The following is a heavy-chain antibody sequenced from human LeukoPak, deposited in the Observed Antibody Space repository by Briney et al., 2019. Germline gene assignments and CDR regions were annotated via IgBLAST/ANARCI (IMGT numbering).Heavy chain of an antibody. CDR1: GFTFSSYS. CDR2: ISSSSSYI. CDR3: ARDREVAFDY. D-gene: IGHD2-15*01. Sequence: GGSLRLSCAASGFTFSSYSMNWVRQAPGKGLEWVSSISSSSSYIYYADSVKGRFTISRHNAKNSLYLQTNSLRAEDTAVYYCARDREVAFDYWGQGTLITVSS. J-gene: IGHJ4*02. V-gene: IGHV3-21*01.